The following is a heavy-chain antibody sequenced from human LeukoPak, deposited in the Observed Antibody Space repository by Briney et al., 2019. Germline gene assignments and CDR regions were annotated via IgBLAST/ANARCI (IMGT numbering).Heavy chain of an antibody. V-gene: IGHV1-69*13. CDR3: ASSPIVVVVAATSDYAFEI. D-gene: IGHD2-15*01. CDR2: IIPIFGTA. Sequence: ASVKVSCKASGGTFSSYAISWVRQAPGQGLEWMGGIIPIFGTAKYAQKFQGRVTITADESTSTAYMELSSLRSEDTAAYYCASSPIVVVVAATSDYAFEIWGQGTMVTVSS. J-gene: IGHJ3*02. CDR1: GGTFSSYA.